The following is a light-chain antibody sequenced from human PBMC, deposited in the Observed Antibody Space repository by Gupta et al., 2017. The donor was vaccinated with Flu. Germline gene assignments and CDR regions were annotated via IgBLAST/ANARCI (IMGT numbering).Light chain of an antibody. CDR2: AAS. CDR1: QTISTY. V-gene: IGKV1-39*01. CDR3: QQSFTTPTFT. Sequence: DIQMTQSPSSLSASVGDRVTVTCWASQTISTYLSWYQQKPGKAPKLLVYAASTLQTGVPARFSGSGSGTEFTLTISSLQPEDFATYYCQQSFTTPTFTFGHGTKVDIK. J-gene: IGKJ3*01.